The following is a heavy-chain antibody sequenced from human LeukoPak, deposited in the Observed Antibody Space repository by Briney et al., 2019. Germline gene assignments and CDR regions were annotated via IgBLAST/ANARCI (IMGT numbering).Heavy chain of an antibody. CDR1: GGSFSGYY. Sequence: SETLSLTCAVYGGSFSGYYWSWIRQPPGKGLEWIGEINHSGSTNYNPSLKSRVTISVDTSKNQFSLKLSSVTAADTAVYYCARVLRFSSSSEYWGQGTLVTVSS. D-gene: IGHD6-13*01. J-gene: IGHJ4*02. V-gene: IGHV4-34*01. CDR2: INHSGST. CDR3: ARVLRFSSSSEY.